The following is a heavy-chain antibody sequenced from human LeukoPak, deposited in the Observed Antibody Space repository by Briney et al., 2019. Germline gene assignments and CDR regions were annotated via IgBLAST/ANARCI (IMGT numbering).Heavy chain of an antibody. J-gene: IGHJ4*02. V-gene: IGHV3-23*01. D-gene: IGHD2-15*01. CDR3: AKDWGSPGYCSSGDCDPFNY. CDR1: GFTFSNFA. CDR2: ITITGGGT. Sequence: GGSQRLSCAASGFTFSNFAMSWVRQAPGKGPEWISAITITGGGTAYADSVRGRFTPSRDSSKNTLYLQMNSLRAEDTAVYYCAKDWGSPGYCSSGDCDPFNYWGQGILVTVSS.